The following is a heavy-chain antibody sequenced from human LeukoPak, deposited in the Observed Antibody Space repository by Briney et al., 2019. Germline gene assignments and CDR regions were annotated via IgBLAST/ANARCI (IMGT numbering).Heavy chain of an antibody. CDR2: IYCSGST. CDR1: GCSISSFY. J-gene: IGHJ2*01. V-gene: IGHV4-59*08. D-gene: IGHD2-2*01. Sequence: PSGTLSPPRTLSGCSISSFYWSWIRAPPGKGLGWIGYIYCSGSTNYNPSLKSRVTISVDTSKNQFSLKLSSVTAADTAVYYCARLGRTSYWYFDLWGRGTLVTVSS. CDR3: ARLGRTSYWYFDL.